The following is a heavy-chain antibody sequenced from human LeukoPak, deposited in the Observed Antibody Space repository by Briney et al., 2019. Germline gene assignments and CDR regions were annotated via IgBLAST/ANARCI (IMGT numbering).Heavy chain of an antibody. V-gene: IGHV3-23*01. Sequence: GRSLRLSCAASGVTFSTDALSWVRRAPGKGVEWVSSIRGSDGSTYYADSVKGRFAISRDNSKNTLYLQMNSLRAEDTAVYYCAKDVYGDYGGLDYWGQGTLVTVSS. CDR1: GVTFSTDA. D-gene: IGHD4-17*01. CDR2: IRGSDGST. CDR3: AKDVYGDYGGLDY. J-gene: IGHJ4*02.